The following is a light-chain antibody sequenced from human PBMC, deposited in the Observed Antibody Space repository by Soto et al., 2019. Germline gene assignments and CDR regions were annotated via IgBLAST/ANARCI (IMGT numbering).Light chain of an antibody. Sequence: QSALTQPASVSGSPGQSITISCTGTSSDVGGYNYVSWYQQHPGKAPKLMLYAVTDRPSGVSSRFSGYKSGNTASLTISGLRAEDEADYYCSSYTSSSTLFGTGTKVTVL. CDR2: AVT. J-gene: IGLJ1*01. CDR3: SSYTSSSTL. V-gene: IGLV2-14*01. CDR1: SSDVGGYNY.